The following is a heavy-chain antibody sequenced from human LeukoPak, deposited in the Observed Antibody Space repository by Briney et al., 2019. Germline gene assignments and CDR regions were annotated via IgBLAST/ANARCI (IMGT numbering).Heavy chain of an antibody. V-gene: IGHV3-23*01. D-gene: IGHD2-2*01. CDR3: ARGGGCSSTSCNNWFDP. CDR2: FSDTA. J-gene: IGHJ5*02. CDR1: GFTFSSSA. Sequence: PGGSLRLSCAASGFTFSSSAMSWVRQAPGKGLEWVSGFSDTAYYADSVKGRFTISRDNSKNTLYLQMNSLRVEDTALYYCARGGGCSSTSCNNWFDPWGQGTLVTVSS.